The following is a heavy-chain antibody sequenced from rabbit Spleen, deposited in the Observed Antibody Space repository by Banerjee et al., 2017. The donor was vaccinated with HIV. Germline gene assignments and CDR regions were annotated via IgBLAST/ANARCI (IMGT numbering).Heavy chain of an antibody. V-gene: IGHV1S40*01. D-gene: IGHD1-1*01. CDR2: IAGSSSGAFT. Sequence: QSLEESGGGLVKPEGSLTLTCKASGFDFNSGYDMCWVRQAPGKGLEWIACIAGSSSGAFTYSATWAKGRFTISRTSSTTVTLQMTSLTAADTATYFCARDLPTVVGWNFKLWGPGTLVTVS. J-gene: IGHJ4*01. CDR1: GFDFNSGYD. CDR3: ARDLPTVVGWNFKL.